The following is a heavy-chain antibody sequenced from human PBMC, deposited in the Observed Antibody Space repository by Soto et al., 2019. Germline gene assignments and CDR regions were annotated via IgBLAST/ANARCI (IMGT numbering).Heavy chain of an antibody. CDR1: GYSFTSYW. D-gene: IGHD6-13*01. Sequence: GESLKISCKGSGYSFTSYWISWVRQMPGKGLEWMGRIDPSDSYTNYSPSFQGHVTISADKSTSTAYLQWSSLKASDTAMYYCARQNGSSWYGYYYYYYGMDVWGQGTTVTVSS. CDR2: IDPSDSYT. J-gene: IGHJ6*02. V-gene: IGHV5-10-1*01. CDR3: ARQNGSSWYGYYYYYYGMDV.